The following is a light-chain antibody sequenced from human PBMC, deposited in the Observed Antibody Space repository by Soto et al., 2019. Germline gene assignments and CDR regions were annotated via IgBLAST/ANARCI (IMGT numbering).Light chain of an antibody. Sequence: EIVMTQSPATLSVSPGEGDILSCRASQSVSSNVAWYQQKPGQAPRLLIYGASTRAPGIPARFRGSGSGTQFILAISSLQSEDSAIYYCQQYNDWPKTFGQGTKVDIK. CDR3: QQYNDWPKT. J-gene: IGKJ1*01. V-gene: IGKV3-15*01. CDR1: QSVSSN. CDR2: GAS.